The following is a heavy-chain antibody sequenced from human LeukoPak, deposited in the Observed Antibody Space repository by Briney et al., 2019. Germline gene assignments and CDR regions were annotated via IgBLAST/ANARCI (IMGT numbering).Heavy chain of an antibody. Sequence: SQTLSLTCTVSGGSISSGGYYWSWIRQPPGKGLEWIGYIYHSGSTYYNPSLKSRVTISVDRSKNQFSLKLSSVTAADTAVYYCEGYGGYYFDYWGQGTLVTVSS. J-gene: IGHJ4*02. CDR3: EGYGGYYFDY. CDR1: GGSISSGGYY. V-gene: IGHV4-30-2*01. CDR2: IYHSGST. D-gene: IGHD4-23*01.